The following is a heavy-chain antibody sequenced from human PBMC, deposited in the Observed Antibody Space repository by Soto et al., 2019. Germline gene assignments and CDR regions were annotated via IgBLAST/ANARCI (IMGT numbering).Heavy chain of an antibody. CDR3: VRDISGSYS. CDR1: GFIFSTYS. Sequence: ESGGGLVQPGGSLRLSCAASGFIFSTYSMNWVRQAPGKGLEWVSYISSTGSTVYYADSVKGRFTISRDNAKDSLYLQLNSLRDGDTAVYYCVRDISGSYSWGQGTLVTVSS. CDR2: ISSTGSTV. V-gene: IGHV3-48*02. D-gene: IGHD1-26*01. J-gene: IGHJ4*02.